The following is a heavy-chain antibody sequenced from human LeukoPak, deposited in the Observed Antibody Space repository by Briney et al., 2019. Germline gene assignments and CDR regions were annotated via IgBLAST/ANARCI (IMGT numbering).Heavy chain of an antibody. D-gene: IGHD6-19*01. Sequence: APVKVSCKASGYTFTSYGISWVRQAPGQGLEWMGWISAYNGNTNYAQKLQGRVTMTTDTSTSTAYMELRSLRSDDTAVYYCATSRLAKPFDYWGQGTLVTVSS. CDR3: ATSRLAKPFDY. CDR2: ISAYNGNT. J-gene: IGHJ4*02. CDR1: GYTFTSYG. V-gene: IGHV1-18*01.